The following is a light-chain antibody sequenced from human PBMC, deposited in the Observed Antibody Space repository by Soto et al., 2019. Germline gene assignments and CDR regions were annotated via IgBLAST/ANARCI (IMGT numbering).Light chain of an antibody. CDR1: QSLLHSNGYNY. CDR2: LGS. Sequence: DIVMTQSPLSLPVTPGEPASISCRSSQSLLHSNGYNYLDWYLQKPAQSPQLLIYLGSNRASGVPDRCGGSGWGTDFTLKISRMEAEDVGVYYCRHPLQSWSFGQGTKVEIK. V-gene: IGKV2-28*01. CDR3: RHPLQSWS. J-gene: IGKJ1*01.